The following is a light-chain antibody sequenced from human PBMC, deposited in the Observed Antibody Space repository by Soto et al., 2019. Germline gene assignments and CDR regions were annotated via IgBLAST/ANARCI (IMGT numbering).Light chain of an antibody. J-gene: IGKJ4*01. CDR1: QGISSY. V-gene: IGKV1-8*01. CDR3: QQYYSYPPT. Sequence: AIRMTQSPSSFSASTGDRVTITCRASQGISSYLAWYQQKPGKAPKLLIYSASTLQSRVPSRFSGSGSGTDFTLTISCLQSEDVATYYCQQYYSYPPTFGGGTKVEIK. CDR2: SAS.